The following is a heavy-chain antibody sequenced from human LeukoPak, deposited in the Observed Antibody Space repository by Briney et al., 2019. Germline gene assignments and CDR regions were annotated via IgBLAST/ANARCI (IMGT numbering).Heavy chain of an antibody. Sequence: ASVKVTCKASGYTFISYGISWVRQAPGQGLELMGWISAYNGNTNYAQKLQGRVTMTTDTSTSTAYMELRSLRSDDTAVYYCARSITMIVVVPDYWGQGTLVTVSS. CDR2: ISAYNGNT. J-gene: IGHJ4*02. CDR1: GYTFISYG. D-gene: IGHD3-22*01. CDR3: ARSITMIVVVPDY. V-gene: IGHV1-18*04.